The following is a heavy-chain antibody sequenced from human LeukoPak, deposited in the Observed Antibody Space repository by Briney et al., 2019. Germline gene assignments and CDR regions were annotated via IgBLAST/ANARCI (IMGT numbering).Heavy chain of an antibody. CDR3: ARRGGHGGSFDY. D-gene: IGHD4-23*01. Sequence: SETLSLTCTVSGGSISTYYWSWIRQPPGKGLEWIGYISYSGSTDYNPSLKSRVTISVDTSKNQFSLRLSSVTAADTAVYYCARRGGHGGSFDYWGQGTLVTVSS. V-gene: IGHV4-59*08. CDR2: ISYSGST. J-gene: IGHJ4*02. CDR1: GGSISTYY.